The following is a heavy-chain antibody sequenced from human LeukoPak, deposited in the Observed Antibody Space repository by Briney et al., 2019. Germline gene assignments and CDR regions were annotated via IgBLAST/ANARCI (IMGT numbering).Heavy chain of an antibody. Sequence: GGSLRLSCVASGFPFSSYWMTWVRQAPGKGLEWVAVIWYDGSNKYYADSVKGRFTVSRDNSKNTLYLQMNSLRAEDTAVYYCATAVASSSGWYADYWGQGTLVTVSS. V-gene: IGHV3-33*08. CDR2: IWYDGSNK. D-gene: IGHD6-19*01. J-gene: IGHJ4*02. CDR3: ATAVASSSGWYADY. CDR1: GFPFSSYW.